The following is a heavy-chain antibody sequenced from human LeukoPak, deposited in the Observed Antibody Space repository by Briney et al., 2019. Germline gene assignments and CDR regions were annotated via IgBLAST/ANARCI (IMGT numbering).Heavy chain of an antibody. J-gene: IGHJ4*02. D-gene: IGHD3-22*01. CDR1: GFNVSNNY. Sequence: PGGSLRLSCAASGFNVSNNYMNWVRQAPGKGLEWVSSISSSSSRTYYADSVKGRFTISRDNAKNSLYLQMNSLRAEDTAVYYCARAGDGSGYYYRLEHWGQGTLVTVSS. V-gene: IGHV3-21*01. CDR3: ARAGDGSGYYYRLEH. CDR2: ISSSSSRT.